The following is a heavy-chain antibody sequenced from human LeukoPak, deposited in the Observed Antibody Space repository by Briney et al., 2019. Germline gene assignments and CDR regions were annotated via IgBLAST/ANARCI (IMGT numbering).Heavy chain of an antibody. D-gene: IGHD6-6*01. CDR1: GYTFTSYG. V-gene: IGHV1-18*01. J-gene: IGHJ4*02. CDR2: ISAYNGNT. Sequence: ASVKVSCKASGYTFTSYGLSWVRQAPGQGLEWMGWISAYNGNTNYAQMLQGRVTMTTETSTSTAYMELRSLRSDDTAVYYCARAVSSIAARGVSDYWGQGTLVTASS. CDR3: ARAVSSIAARGVSDY.